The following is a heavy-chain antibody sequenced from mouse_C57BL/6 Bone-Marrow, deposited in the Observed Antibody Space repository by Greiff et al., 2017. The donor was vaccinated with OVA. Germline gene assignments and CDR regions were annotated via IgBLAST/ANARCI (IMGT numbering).Heavy chain of an antibody. V-gene: IGHV3-6*01. J-gene: IGHJ2*01. Sequence: EVQRVESGPGLVKPSQSLSLTCSVTGYSITSGYYWNWIRQFPGNKLEWMGYISYDGSNNYNPSLKNRISITRDTSKDQFFLKLDSVTTKDTATDYCARGNYYGSSYRYYFDYWGQGTTLTVSS. D-gene: IGHD1-1*01. CDR3: ARGNYYGSSYRYYFDY. CDR2: ISYDGSN. CDR1: GYSITSGYY.